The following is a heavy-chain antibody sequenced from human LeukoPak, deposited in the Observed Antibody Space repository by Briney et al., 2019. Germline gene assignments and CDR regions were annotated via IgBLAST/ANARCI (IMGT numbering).Heavy chain of an antibody. J-gene: IGHJ4*02. V-gene: IGHV3-23*01. CDR2: ISGSGGST. CDR1: EFTFSTYA. CDR3: AKVAGYSYVGVYYFDY. Sequence: GGSLRLSCAASEFTFSTYAMNWVRQAPGKGLEWVSAISGSGGSTYCADSVKGRFTISRDNSKNTLYLQMNSLRAEDTAVYYCAKVAGYSYVGVYYFDYWGQGTLVTVSS. D-gene: IGHD5-18*01.